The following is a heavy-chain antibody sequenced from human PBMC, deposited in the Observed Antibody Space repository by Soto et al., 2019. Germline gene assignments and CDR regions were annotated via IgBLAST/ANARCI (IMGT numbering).Heavy chain of an antibody. CDR1: GFTFSSYA. Sequence: RLSCAASGFTFSSYAMHWVRQAPAKGLGRVAVISDDGSNKYYADSVKGRFTISRDNSKNTLYLQMNSLRAEDTAVYYCASNYYDSSGSYYYYYYGRDVWGQGTKVTVSS. J-gene: IGHJ6*02. CDR2: ISDDGSNK. CDR3: ASNYYDSSGSYYYYYYGRDV. D-gene: IGHD3-22*01. V-gene: IGHV3-30-3*01.